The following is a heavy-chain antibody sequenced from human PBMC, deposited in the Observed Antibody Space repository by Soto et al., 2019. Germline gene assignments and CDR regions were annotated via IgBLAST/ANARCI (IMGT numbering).Heavy chain of an antibody. CDR3: ERLLLYSVSGLGLFDP. D-gene: IGHD2-2*02. V-gene: IGHV3-7*03. CDR1: GFTFSKFW. Sequence: DVQLVESGGGLVQPGGSLRLSCTASGFTFSKFWMSWVRQAPGKGLEWVANIKHDGSQKYYVDSVKGRFTISRDNAKNSLYLQLNSLRVYDTAVYYFERLLLYSVSGLGLFDPWCQGTLVTVSS. CDR2: IKHDGSQK. J-gene: IGHJ5*02.